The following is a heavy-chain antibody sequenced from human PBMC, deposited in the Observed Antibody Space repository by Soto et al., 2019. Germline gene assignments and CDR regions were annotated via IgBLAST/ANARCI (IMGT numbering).Heavy chain of an antibody. CDR1: GFSFSVYP. V-gene: IGHV3-30*04. Sequence: VQLVESGGGVVRPGRSLRLSCAASGFSFSVYPMNWVRQAPGKGLEWVAFISFDGSKTYYSDSVKGRFTISRDNSKNTVSLQMNNLRPGDAAVYHCANLLNVAAAGTPHYYGVDVWGQGNTVTVS. J-gene: IGHJ6*02. CDR3: ANLLNVAAAGTPHYYGVDV. D-gene: IGHD6-13*01. CDR2: ISFDGSKT.